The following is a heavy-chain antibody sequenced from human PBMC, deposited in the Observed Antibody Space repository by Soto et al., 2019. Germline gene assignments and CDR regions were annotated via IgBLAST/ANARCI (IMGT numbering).Heavy chain of an antibody. D-gene: IGHD6-13*01. J-gene: IGHJ6*03. CDR3: ALNFRGDSSSYYYYYYMDV. V-gene: IGHV1-69*10. Sequence: ASVKVSCKASGGTFSSYAISWVRQAPGQGLEWMGGIIPIFGIANYAQKFQGRVTITADKSTSTAYMELSSLRSEDTAVYYCALNFRGDSSSYYYYYYMDVWGKGTTVTVSS. CDR2: IIPIFGIA. CDR1: GGTFSSYA.